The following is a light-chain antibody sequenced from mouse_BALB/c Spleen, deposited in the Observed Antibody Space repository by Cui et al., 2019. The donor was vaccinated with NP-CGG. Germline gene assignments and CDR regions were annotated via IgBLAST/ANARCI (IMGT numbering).Light chain of an antibody. J-gene: IGLJ1*01. CDR3: ALWYSNHWM. Sequence: QAVVTQESALTTSPGETVTLTCRSSTGAVTTSNHANWVQEKPDHLFTGLIGGTNNRAPGVPARFSGSLIGDKAALTITGAQTEDEAIYFCALWYSNHWMFGGGTKLTVL. V-gene: IGLV1*01. CDR1: TGAVTTSNH. CDR2: GTN.